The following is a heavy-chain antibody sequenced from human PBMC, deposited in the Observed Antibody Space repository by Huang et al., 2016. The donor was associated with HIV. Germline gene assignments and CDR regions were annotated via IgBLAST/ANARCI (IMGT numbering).Heavy chain of an antibody. J-gene: IGHJ4*02. CDR1: GFTFNKYG. V-gene: IGHV3-30*18. D-gene: IGHD3-3*01. Sequence: QVHLVESGGGVVQPGRSLRVSCAASGFTFNKYGMHWVRQGPGRGLEWVAVRSYDGSTTYYGDAGKGRFTISRDNSKNTLYLQMNSLRTNDTAMYYCAKNNVAYDFWSGYYTYWGQGALVTVSS. CDR2: RSYDGSTT. CDR3: AKNNVAYDFWSGYYTY.